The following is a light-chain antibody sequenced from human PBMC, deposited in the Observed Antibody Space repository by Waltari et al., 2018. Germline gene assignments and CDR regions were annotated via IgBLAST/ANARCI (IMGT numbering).Light chain of an antibody. J-gene: IGKJ1*01. CDR2: KAY. CDR1: QSIVVW. V-gene: IGKV1-5*03. CDR3: LQYNSYPWT. Sequence: DIQVTQPPSTLSASAGDRVTITCRASQSIVVWLSWYQQKPGKAPRLLIYKAYYLESGVPLRVSGSASGTAVALTISSLQADDFATYYGLQYNSYPWTFGQGTTVEIK.